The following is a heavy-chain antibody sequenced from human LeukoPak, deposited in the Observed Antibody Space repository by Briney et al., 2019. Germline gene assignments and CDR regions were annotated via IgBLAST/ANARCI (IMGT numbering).Heavy chain of an antibody. V-gene: IGHV3-30*03. CDR3: LYSSSSGDY. D-gene: IGHD6-13*01. Sequence: PGRSLRLSCAASGFTFSSYGMHWVRQAPGKGLEWVAVISYDGSNKYYADSVKGRFTISRDNSKNTLYLQMNSLRAEDTAVYYCLYSSSSGDYWGQGTLVTVS. J-gene: IGHJ4*02. CDR1: GFTFSSYG. CDR2: ISYDGSNK.